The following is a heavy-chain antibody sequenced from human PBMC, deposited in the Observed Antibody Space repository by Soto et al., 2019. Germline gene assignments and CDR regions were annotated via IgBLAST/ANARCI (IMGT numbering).Heavy chain of an antibody. Sequence: SETLSLTCTVSGGSISSYYWSWIRQPPGKGLDWIWYIYYSGSTNYNPSLKSRVTISVDTSKNQFSLKLSSVTAADTAVYYCARHFFWSEVGVVVVTAGFDYWGQGTLVTVSS. V-gene: IGHV4-59*01. CDR2: IYYSGST. J-gene: IGHJ4*02. D-gene: IGHD2-21*02. CDR1: GGSISSYY. CDR3: ARHFFWSEVGVVVVTAGFDY.